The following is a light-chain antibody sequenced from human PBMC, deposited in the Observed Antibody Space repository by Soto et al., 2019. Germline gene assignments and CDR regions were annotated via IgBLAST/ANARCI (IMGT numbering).Light chain of an antibody. Sequence: EIVLTQSPATLSVSPVVRATLSFRASQSISDTLAWYQQKPGQAPRLLIHGASTRAPGFPARFSGSGSGTDFTLTISSLQSEDFAVYYCQQYNNWPWTFGQGTKVDIK. V-gene: IGKV3-15*01. CDR1: QSISDT. CDR3: QQYNNWPWT. CDR2: GAS. J-gene: IGKJ1*01.